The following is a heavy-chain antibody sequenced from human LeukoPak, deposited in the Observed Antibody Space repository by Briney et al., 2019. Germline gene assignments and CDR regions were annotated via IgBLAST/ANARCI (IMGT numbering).Heavy chain of an antibody. CDR3: ARGGTTVAGTFWFDP. V-gene: IGHV4-4*02. D-gene: IGHD6-19*01. J-gene: IGHJ5*02. CDR1: GGSISSRNW. Sequence: SETLSLTCAVSGGSISSRNWWSWVRQPPGKGLEWIGEVYHTGSSNYNPSLKSRVTISVDKSKSQFSLKLSSVTAADTAVYYCARGGTTVAGTFWFDPWGQGTLVTVSS. CDR2: VYHTGSS.